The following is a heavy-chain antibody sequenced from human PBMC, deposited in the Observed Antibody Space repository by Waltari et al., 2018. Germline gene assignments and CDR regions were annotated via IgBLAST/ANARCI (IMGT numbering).Heavy chain of an antibody. CDR2: IGWNSGNI. D-gene: IGHD1-26*01. V-gene: IGHV3-9*01. Sequence: QLVESGGDWVQPGGSLRLSCVASGFTFDEFAIHWVRHVPGKSLGWVSGIGWNSGNIAYGDFVKGRFIISRDNAKNSLYLQMNSLRREDTALYYCARDFAGSPTGAFDVWGQGTMVTVSS. J-gene: IGHJ3*01. CDR3: ARDFAGSPTGAFDV. CDR1: GFTFDEFA.